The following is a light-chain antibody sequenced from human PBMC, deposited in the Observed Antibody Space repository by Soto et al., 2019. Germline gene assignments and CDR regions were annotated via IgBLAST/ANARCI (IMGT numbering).Light chain of an antibody. V-gene: IGKV3-11*01. CDR1: QSINKW. CDR3: QERNRWPRGT. J-gene: IGKJ4*01. CDR2: SAS. Sequence: TQSPSTLSASVGDTVTITCRASQSINKWLAWYQQKPGQAPRPLIYSASDRAPGIPARFSGSGSGTDFTLTISSLEPEDFAVYFCQERNRWPRGTFGAGTKVEIK.